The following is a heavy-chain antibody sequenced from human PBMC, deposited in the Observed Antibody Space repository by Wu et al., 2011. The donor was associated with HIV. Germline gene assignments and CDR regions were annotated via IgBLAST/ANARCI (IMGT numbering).Heavy chain of an antibody. J-gene: IGHJ4*02. V-gene: IGHV1-69*05. CDR3: ASPRTLYTSTAYYFTFDF. CDR2: IIPVFGTV. CDR1: GDTFSNYA. D-gene: IGHD3-22*01. Sequence: QVQLVQSGAXVKEPGSSVRVSCRTSGDTFSNYAINWVRQAPGQGLEWIGGIIPVFGTVNYAPEFQGRLTITTDESTSTAYMELSSLTSGDTAIYYCASPRTLYTSTAYYFTFDFWGQGTLVTVSS.